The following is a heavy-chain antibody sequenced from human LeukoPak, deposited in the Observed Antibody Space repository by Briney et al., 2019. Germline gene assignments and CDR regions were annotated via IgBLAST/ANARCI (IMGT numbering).Heavy chain of an antibody. CDR3: ARVKYSSSWHPIDS. Sequence: SETLSLTCTVPGGSISSYYWSCIRQPPGKGLEWSGYIYYSGSTNYNPSLKSRVTISVDTSKNQFSLKLSSVTAADTAVYYCARVKYSSSWHPIDSWGQGTLVTVSS. J-gene: IGHJ4*02. D-gene: IGHD6-13*01. CDR2: IYYSGST. CDR1: GGSISSYY. V-gene: IGHV4-59*01.